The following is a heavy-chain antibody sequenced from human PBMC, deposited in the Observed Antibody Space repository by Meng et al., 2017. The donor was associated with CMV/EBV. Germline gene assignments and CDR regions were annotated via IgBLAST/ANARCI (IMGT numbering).Heavy chain of an antibody. D-gene: IGHD2-2*01. CDR2: INPNSGGT. Sequence: ASVKVSCKASGYTFTGYYMHWVRQAPGQGLEWMGWINPNSGGTNYAQKFQGRATMTRDTSISTAYMELSRLRSDDTAVYYCARGYCSSTSCRTGVWFDPWGQGTLVTVSS. V-gene: IGHV1-2*02. CDR1: GYTFTGYY. J-gene: IGHJ5*02. CDR3: ARGYCSSTSCRTGVWFDP.